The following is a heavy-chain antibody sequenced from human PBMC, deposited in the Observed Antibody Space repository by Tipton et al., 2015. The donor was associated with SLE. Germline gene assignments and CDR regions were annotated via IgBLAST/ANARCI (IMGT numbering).Heavy chain of an antibody. CDR1: GGSISSGSYY. CDR3: ARVKSIFGVVIIDY. Sequence: TLSLTCTVSGGSISSGSYYWSWIRQPAGKGLEWIGHIYTSGSTNYNPSLKSRVTISVDTSKNQFSLKLSSVTAADTAVYYRARVKSIFGVVIIDYWGQGTLVTVSS. CDR2: IYTSGST. J-gene: IGHJ4*02. D-gene: IGHD3-3*01. V-gene: IGHV4-61*09.